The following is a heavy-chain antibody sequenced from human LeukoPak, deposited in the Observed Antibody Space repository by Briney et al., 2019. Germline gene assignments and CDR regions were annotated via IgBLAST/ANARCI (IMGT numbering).Heavy chain of an antibody. CDR2: IYYSGST. J-gene: IGHJ4*02. CDR1: VGSISSYY. D-gene: IGHD3-22*01. V-gene: IGHV4-59*01. Sequence: SDTLSLTHTVSVGSISSYYWSWLRQPPGKGLEWVGYIYYSGSTNYNPYLKSRVTISVDTSKNQFSLKLSSVTAADTAVYYCARDSTYYYDSSGYTYFDYWGQGTLVTVSS. CDR3: ARDSTYYYDSSGYTYFDY.